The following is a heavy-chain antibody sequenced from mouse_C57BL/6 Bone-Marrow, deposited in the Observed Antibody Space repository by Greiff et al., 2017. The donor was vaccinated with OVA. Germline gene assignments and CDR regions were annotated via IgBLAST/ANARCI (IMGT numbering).Heavy chain of an antibody. Sequence: VQLQQSGAELARPGASVKMSCKASGYTFTSYTMHWVKQRPGQGLEWIGYINPSSGYTKYNQKFKDKATLTADKSSSTAYMQLSSLTSEDSAVYFCARWGNLGAYWGQGTLVTVSA. CDR2: INPSSGYT. D-gene: IGHD2-1*01. J-gene: IGHJ3*01. CDR3: ARWGNLGAY. V-gene: IGHV1-4*01. CDR1: GYTFTSYT.